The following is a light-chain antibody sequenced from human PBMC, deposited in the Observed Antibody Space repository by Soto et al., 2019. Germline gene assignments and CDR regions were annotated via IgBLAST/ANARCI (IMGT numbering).Light chain of an antibody. CDR3: QQYNNWWT. V-gene: IGKV3-15*01. J-gene: IGKJ1*01. CDR1: QSLRSN. CDR2: AAS. Sequence: IVMTQSPATLSVSPGERATLSCRASQSLRSNLAWYQQKPGQPPRLLIYAASTSAAGIPARFSGSGSGTEFTLTISSLQSEDFAVYYCQQYNNWWTFGQGTKVEIK.